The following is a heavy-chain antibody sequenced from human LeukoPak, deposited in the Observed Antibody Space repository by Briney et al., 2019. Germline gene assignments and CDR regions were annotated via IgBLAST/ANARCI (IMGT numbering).Heavy chain of an antibody. CDR1: GFTFSHAW. J-gene: IGHJ4*02. CDR2: VKSKTDGGTT. V-gene: IGHV3-15*01. CDR3: TTASAVAY. Sequence: PGGSLRLSCAASGFTFSHAWMSWVRQAPGKGLEWVGRVKSKTDGGTTDYAAPVKGRFSISRDDAKNMLFLQMNSLKTEDTAVYYCTTASAVAYWGQGTLVTVSS.